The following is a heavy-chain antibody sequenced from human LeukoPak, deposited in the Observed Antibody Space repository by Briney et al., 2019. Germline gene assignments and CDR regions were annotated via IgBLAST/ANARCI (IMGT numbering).Heavy chain of an antibody. CDR1: GYSFTSYW. CDR3: ARRRHYDILTGYTAAYYFDY. CDR2: IYPGDSDT. Sequence: GESLKISCKGSGYSFTSYWIGWVRQRPGKGLEWMGIIYPGDSDTRYSPSFQGQVTISADKSISTAYLQWSSLKASDTAMYYCARRRHYDILTGYTAAYYFDYWGQGTLVTVSS. V-gene: IGHV5-51*01. D-gene: IGHD3-9*01. J-gene: IGHJ4*02.